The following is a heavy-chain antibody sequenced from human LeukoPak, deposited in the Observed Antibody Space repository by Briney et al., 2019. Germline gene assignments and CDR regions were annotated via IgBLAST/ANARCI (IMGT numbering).Heavy chain of an antibody. CDR1: GGSISSGGYP. Sequence: SQTLSLTCAVSGGSISSGGYPWSWIRQPPGKGLEWIGYIYHSGSTYYNPSLKSRATISVDRSKNQFSLKLSSVTAADTAVYYCARGRYMTTVTTPFDYWGQGTLVTVSS. J-gene: IGHJ4*02. CDR2: IYHSGST. V-gene: IGHV4-30-2*01. CDR3: ARGRYMTTVTTPFDY. D-gene: IGHD4-11*01.